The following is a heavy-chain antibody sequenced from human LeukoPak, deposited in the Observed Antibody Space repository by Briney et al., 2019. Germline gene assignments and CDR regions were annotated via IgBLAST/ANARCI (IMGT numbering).Heavy chain of an antibody. CDR2: ISYDGSNK. CDR1: EFTFSSYA. V-gene: IGHV3-30*04. Sequence: GGSLRLSCAASEFTFSSYAMHWVRQAPDEGLEWVALISYDGSNKEFADSVKGRFTISRDNSKNSLYLQMNSLRGEDTAVYYCARGVDYDILAGPPDYWGQGTLVTVSS. D-gene: IGHD3-9*01. J-gene: IGHJ4*02. CDR3: ARGVDYDILAGPPDY.